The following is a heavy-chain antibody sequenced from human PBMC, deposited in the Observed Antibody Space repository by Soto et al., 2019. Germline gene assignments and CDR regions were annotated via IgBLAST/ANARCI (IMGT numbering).Heavy chain of an antibody. J-gene: IGHJ6*02. CDR1: GGSMNTYY. V-gene: IGHV4-59*01. CDR2: VYYSGTT. CDR3: ARASMTTIAMDV. D-gene: IGHD3-22*01. Sequence: PSETLSLTCSVSGGSMNTYYWTWIRKPPGKGLEWIGYVYYSGTTNYNPSLKGRVTISVDTSKNQFSLKLTSGTAADTAVYYCARASMTTIAMDVWGRGTTVTAP.